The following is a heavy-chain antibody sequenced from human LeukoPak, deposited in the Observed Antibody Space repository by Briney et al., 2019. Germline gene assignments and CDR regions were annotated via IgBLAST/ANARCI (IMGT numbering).Heavy chain of an antibody. D-gene: IGHD1-26*01. Sequence: GGSLRLSCAASGFNLRTFWIHWIRQAAGGRLVWVSRIGPDGSVTTYTASVKGRFAISRDNAKNTLYLEMNSLRADDAAIYYCVSDSGLRSGGDSWGQGTPVTVSS. CDR3: VSDSGLRSGGDS. J-gene: IGHJ4*02. CDR2: IGPDGSVT. CDR1: GFNLRTFW. V-gene: IGHV3-74*01.